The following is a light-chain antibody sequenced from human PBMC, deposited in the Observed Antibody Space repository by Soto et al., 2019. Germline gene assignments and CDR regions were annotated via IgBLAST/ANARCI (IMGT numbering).Light chain of an antibody. CDR3: LSADSSGVYRV. Sequence: SYELTQPPSVSVSLGQMARIPCSGEALPKKYAYWFQQKPGQFPVLVIYKDSERPSGIPERFSGSSSGTIVTLTISGVQAEDEADYYCLSADSSGVYRVFGGGTKVTVL. CDR2: KDS. CDR1: ALPKKY. V-gene: IGLV3-16*01. J-gene: IGLJ2*01.